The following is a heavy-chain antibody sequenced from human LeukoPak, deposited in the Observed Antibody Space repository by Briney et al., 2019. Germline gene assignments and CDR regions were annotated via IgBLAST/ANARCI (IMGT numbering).Heavy chain of an antibody. CDR3: AAADSFMRSPST. V-gene: IGHV1-58*02. J-gene: IGHJ5*02. Sequence: ASVKVSCKASGFTFTSSAMQWVRQARGQRLEWIGWIVVGSGNTNYAQKFQERVTITRDMSTSTAYMELSSLRSEDTAVYYCAAADSFMRSPSTWGQGTLVTVSS. CDR1: GFTFTSSA. CDR2: IVVGSGNT.